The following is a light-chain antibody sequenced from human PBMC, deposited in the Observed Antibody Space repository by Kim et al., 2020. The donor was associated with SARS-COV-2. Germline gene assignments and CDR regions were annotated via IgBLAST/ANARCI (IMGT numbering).Light chain of an antibody. J-gene: IGKJ2*01. V-gene: IGKV3-11*01. Sequence: CWTTGGRAPPPVRARQGFARQLTRNQQEPGQGSRFLIYDASNRATGIPARFSGSGSGTDFTLTISSLEPEDFAVYYCQQRSNWPKTFGQGTKLEI. CDR1: QGFARQ. CDR2: DAS. CDR3: QQRSNWPKT.